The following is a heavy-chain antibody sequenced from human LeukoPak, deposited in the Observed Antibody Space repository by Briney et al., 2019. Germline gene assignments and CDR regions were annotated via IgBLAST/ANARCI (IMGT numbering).Heavy chain of an antibody. Sequence: PGGSLRLSCAASGFTFSSYSMNWVRQAPGKGLEWVSYISSSGSTIYYADSVKGRFTISRDNAKNSLYLQMNSLRAEDTAVYYCASAYITMVRGVITTFDYWGQGTLVTVSS. CDR1: GFTFSSYS. CDR3: ASAYITMVRGVITTFDY. V-gene: IGHV3-48*04. CDR2: ISSSGSTI. D-gene: IGHD3-10*01. J-gene: IGHJ4*02.